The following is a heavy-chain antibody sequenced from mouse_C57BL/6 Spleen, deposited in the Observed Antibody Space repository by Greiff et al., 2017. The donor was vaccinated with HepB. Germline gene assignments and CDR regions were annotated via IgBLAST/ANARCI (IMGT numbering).Heavy chain of an antibody. V-gene: IGHV1-42*01. CDR2: INPSTGGT. D-gene: IGHD1-1*01. CDR1: GYAFSSYW. Sequence: EVQLQESGAELVKPGASVKISCKASGYAFSSYWMNWVKQSPEKSLEWIGEINPSTGGTTYNQKFKAKATLTVDKSSSTAYMQLKSLTSEDSAVYYCASYYGSSPWFAYWGQGTLVTVSA. CDR3: ASYYGSSPWFAY. J-gene: IGHJ3*01.